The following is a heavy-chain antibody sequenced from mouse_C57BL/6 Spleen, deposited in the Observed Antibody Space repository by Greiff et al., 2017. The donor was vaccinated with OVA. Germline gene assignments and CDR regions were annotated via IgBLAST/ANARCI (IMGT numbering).Heavy chain of an antibody. CDR1: GYAFSSSW. CDR3: AGGLTTE. Sequence: VQLQQSGPELVKPGASVKISCKASGYAFSSSWMNWVKQRPGKGLEWIGRIYPGDGDTNYNGKFKGKATLTADKSSSTAYMQLSSLTSEDSAVYFCAGGLTTEWGQGTTLTVSS. V-gene: IGHV1-82*01. J-gene: IGHJ2*01. D-gene: IGHD1-1*01. CDR2: IYPGDGDT.